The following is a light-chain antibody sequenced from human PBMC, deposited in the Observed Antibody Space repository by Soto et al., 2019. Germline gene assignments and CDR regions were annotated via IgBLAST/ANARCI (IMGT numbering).Light chain of an antibody. Sequence: IVFSESPGTLSLSPGERVTLYCRASQTVSSNFLAWYQQKPGQAPRLLMYGASNRATGIPDRFSGSGSGTDFTLTISGLEPEDFAVYYCQQYVSSPRTFGQGTKV. J-gene: IGKJ1*01. CDR2: GAS. CDR1: QTVSSNF. CDR3: QQYVSSPRT. V-gene: IGKV3-20*01.